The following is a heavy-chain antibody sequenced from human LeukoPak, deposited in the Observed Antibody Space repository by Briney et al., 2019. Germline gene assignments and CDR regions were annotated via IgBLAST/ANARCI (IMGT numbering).Heavy chain of an antibody. J-gene: IGHJ3*02. Sequence: GGSLRLXCAASGFTVSSNYMSWVRQAPGKGLEWVSVIYSGGSTYYADSVKGRFTISRDNSKNTLYLQMNSLRAEDTAVYYCARVTMIVVGDAFDIWGQGTMVTVSS. CDR1: GFTVSSNY. CDR2: IYSGGST. D-gene: IGHD3-22*01. CDR3: ARVTMIVVGDAFDI. V-gene: IGHV3-53*01.